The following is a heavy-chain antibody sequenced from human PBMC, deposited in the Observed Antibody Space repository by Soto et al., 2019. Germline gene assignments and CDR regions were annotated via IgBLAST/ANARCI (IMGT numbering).Heavy chain of an antibody. CDR1: GFGLINYG. Sequence: GGSLRLSCAASGFGLINYGFTWVRQAPGQGLEWMGWISAYNGNTIYAQNLQGRLTMTRDTSTSTAYMELRSLRSDDTAVYYCARLGVTTSVYYYTMDVWGQGTTVTVSS. J-gene: IGHJ6*02. CDR3: ARLGVTTSVYYYTMDV. CDR2: ISAYNGNT. V-gene: IGHV1-18*04. D-gene: IGHD4-4*01.